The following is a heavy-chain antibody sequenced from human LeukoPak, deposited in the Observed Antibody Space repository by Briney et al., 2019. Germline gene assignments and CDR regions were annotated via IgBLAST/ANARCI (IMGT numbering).Heavy chain of an antibody. Sequence: ASVKVSCKASGYTFTGYHLHWVRQAPGQGLEWMGWINPNSDGTNYAQKFQGRVTMTRDTYISTAYMELSSLRSDDTAVYYCEVMVRGAKQPMDVWGEGTTVTISS. D-gene: IGHD3-10*01. V-gene: IGHV1-2*02. CDR2: INPNSDGT. J-gene: IGHJ6*03. CDR3: EVMVRGAKQPMDV. CDR1: GYTFTGYH.